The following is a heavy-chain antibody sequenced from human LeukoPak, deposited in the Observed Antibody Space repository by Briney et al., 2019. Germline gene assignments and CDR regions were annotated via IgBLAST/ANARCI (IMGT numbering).Heavy chain of an antibody. Sequence: TSETLSLTCTVSGDSISSGNYYWSWIRQPPGKGLEWIGYIYHSGSTYYNPSLKSRVTISVDTSKNQFSLKLSSVTAADTAVYYCARIVVVQAYYFDYWGQGTLVTVSS. CDR1: GDSISSGNYY. CDR2: IYHSGST. V-gene: IGHV4-30-2*01. CDR3: ARIVVVQAYYFDY. D-gene: IGHD3-22*01. J-gene: IGHJ4*02.